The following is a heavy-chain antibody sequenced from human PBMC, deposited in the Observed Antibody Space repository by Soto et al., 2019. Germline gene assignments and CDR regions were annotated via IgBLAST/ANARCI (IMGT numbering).Heavy chain of an antibody. CDR3: ARRIALSGTAGAPGD. J-gene: IGHJ4*02. CDR2: IYQTGTT. CDR1: RGSVSSNNW. Sequence: QVQLQESGPGLVKPSGTLSLTCGVSRGSVSSNNWWTWVRQPPGKGLEWIGEIYQTGTTNYNPTLQSRVTISLDKSTHHFSLKLNSATAADTAVYYCARRIALSGTAGAPGDWGQGTLVIVSS. V-gene: IGHV4-4*02. D-gene: IGHD6-19*01.